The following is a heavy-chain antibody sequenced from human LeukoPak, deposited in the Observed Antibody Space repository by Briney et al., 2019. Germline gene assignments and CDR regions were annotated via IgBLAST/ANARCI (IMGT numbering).Heavy chain of an antibody. Sequence: SGTLSLTCDVSGVSISTSNWWSWVRQPPGKELEWIGEIYYNGDTNYNPSLQSRVTISLDESENQFSLRLTSVTAADTAVYYCAAYPKVRGSTEAVDVWGQGTLVLVSS. J-gene: IGHJ3*01. CDR2: IYYNGDT. CDR3: AAYPKVRGSTEAVDV. D-gene: IGHD3-10*01. CDR1: GVSISTSNW. V-gene: IGHV4-4*02.